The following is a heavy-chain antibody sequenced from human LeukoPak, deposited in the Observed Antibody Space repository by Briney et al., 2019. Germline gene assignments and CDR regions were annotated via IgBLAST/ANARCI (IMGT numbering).Heavy chain of an antibody. CDR2: MHAGNGNT. Sequence: ASVKVSCKASGYRFISNYIQWVRQAPGLGPEWMGWMHAGNGNTRYAEKFQRRVIMTRDTSINTAYMDLSSLRSDDTAVYYCAREGSYCVGGDCYSFDFWGQGTLVTVSS. D-gene: IGHD2-21*02. V-gene: IGHV1-2*02. CDR1: GYRFISNY. CDR3: AREGSYCVGGDCYSFDF. J-gene: IGHJ4*02.